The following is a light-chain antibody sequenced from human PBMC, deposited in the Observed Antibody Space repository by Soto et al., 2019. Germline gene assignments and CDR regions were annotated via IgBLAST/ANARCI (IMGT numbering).Light chain of an antibody. CDR1: QSVSTK. CDR2: NAS. V-gene: IGKV3-15*01. CDR3: QQGYSNIVT. J-gene: IGKJ4*01. Sequence: EIVMTQSPGILSLSPGETATLSCRASQSVSTKLAWYQQRPGQTPRLLIYNASTRATGVPARFSGGASVTEFSLTISSLQPEDAATYYCQQGYSNIVTFGGGTKVQI.